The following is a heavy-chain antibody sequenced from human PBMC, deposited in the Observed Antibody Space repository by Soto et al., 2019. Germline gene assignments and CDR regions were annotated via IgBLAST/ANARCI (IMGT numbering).Heavy chain of an antibody. J-gene: IGHJ4*02. CDR2: INSDGSST. CDR3: AREADGSGNDAVDY. CDR1: GFTFSSYW. Sequence: EVQLVESGGGLVQPGGSLRLSCAASGFTFSSYWMHWVRQAPGKGLVWVSRINSDGSSTSYADSVKGRFTISRDNAKNTRYLQMNGLRAEDTAVYYCAREADGSGNDAVDYWGQGTLVTVSS. V-gene: IGHV3-74*01. D-gene: IGHD1-26*01.